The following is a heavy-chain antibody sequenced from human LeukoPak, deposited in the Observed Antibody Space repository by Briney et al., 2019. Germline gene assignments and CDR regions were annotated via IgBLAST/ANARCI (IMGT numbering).Heavy chain of an antibody. CDR2: IYYSGST. V-gene: IGHV4-31*03. CDR3: ARGPWYGWFDP. CDR1: GGSISSGGYY. Sequence: SETLSLTCTVPGGSISSGGYYWSWIRQHPGKGLEWIGYIYYSGSTYYNPSLKSRVTISVDTSKNQFSLKLSSVTAADTAVYYCARGPWYGWFDPWGQGTLVTVSS. D-gene: IGHD6-13*01. J-gene: IGHJ5*02.